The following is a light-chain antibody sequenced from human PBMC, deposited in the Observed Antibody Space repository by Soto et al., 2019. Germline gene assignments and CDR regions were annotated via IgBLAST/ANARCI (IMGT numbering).Light chain of an antibody. V-gene: IGKV1-5*01. CDR3: QQYYSYGGT. CDR1: ERITTW. J-gene: IGKJ1*01. CDR2: DAF. Sequence: DIQMTQSPSTLSASVGDRVTITCWASERITTWLAWYQQKPGKAPKLLIFDAFALESGVPSRFSGSGSGTEFTLTISSLQPDDFATYYGQQYYSYGGTFGQGTKVEIK.